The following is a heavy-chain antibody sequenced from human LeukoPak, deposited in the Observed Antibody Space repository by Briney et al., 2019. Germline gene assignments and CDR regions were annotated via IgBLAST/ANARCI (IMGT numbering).Heavy chain of an antibody. Sequence: ASETLSLTCAVYGGSFSGYYWSWIRQPPGKGLEWIGEINHSGSTNYNPSLKSRVTISVDTSKNQFSLKLSSVTAADTAVYYCARTYYGSGSQDYWGQGTLVTVSS. J-gene: IGHJ4*02. D-gene: IGHD3-10*01. V-gene: IGHV4-34*01. CDR1: GGSFSGYY. CDR2: INHSGST. CDR3: ARTYYGSGSQDY.